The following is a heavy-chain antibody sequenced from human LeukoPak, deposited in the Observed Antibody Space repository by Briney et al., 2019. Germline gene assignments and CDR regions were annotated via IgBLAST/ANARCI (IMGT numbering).Heavy chain of an antibody. Sequence: SETLSLTCAVYGVSFSGYYWSWVRQPPGKGLEWIGEINHSGSTNYNPSLKSRVTISVDTSKNQFSLKLSSVTAADTAVYYCARGLLFDPWGQGTLVTVSS. V-gene: IGHV4-34*01. J-gene: IGHJ5*02. CDR2: INHSGST. CDR3: ARGLLFDP. CDR1: GVSFSGYY.